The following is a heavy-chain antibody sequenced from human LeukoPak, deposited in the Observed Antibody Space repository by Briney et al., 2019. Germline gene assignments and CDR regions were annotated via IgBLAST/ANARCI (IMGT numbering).Heavy chain of an antibody. D-gene: IGHD6-19*01. CDR1: GGSINSRSYY. Sequence: SETLSLTCNVSGGSINSRSYYWGWIRQSPGKVLEWIGSIYYSGSTYYNPSLQSRVTMSVDTSKNQFSLQLSSVTAADTAVYYCARQISSGWYGDYFDYWGQGTLVTVSS. J-gene: IGHJ4*02. CDR3: ARQISSGWYGDYFDY. CDR2: IYYSGST. V-gene: IGHV4-39*01.